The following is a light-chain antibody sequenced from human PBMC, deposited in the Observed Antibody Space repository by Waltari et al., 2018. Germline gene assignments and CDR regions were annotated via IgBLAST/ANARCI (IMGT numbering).Light chain of an antibody. V-gene: IGKV3-11*01. CDR2: DAT. J-gene: IGKJ3*01. Sequence: VLTQSPATLSLSPGERATLSCRASQGVSSYVAWYQHTPGQPPRLLIYDATNRATGIPARFSGSGSGTDFTLTISSLEPEDFAVYYCQQRYSWPATFGPGTKVDI. CDR3: QQRYSWPAT. CDR1: QGVSSY.